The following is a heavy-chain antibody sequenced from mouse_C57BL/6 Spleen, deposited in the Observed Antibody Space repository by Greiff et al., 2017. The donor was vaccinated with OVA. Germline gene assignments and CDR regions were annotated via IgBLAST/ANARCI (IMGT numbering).Heavy chain of an antibody. Sequence: EVKLVESGGGLVQPGGSMKLSCVASGFTFSNYWMNWVRQSPEKGLEWVAQIRLKSDNYATHYAESVKGRFTISGDDSKSSVYLQMNNLRAEDTGIYYCTGTGNYVDWYFDVWGTGTTVTVSS. CDR3: TGTGNYVDWYFDV. D-gene: IGHD2-1*01. V-gene: IGHV6-3*01. CDR1: GFTFSNYW. CDR2: IRLKSDNYAT. J-gene: IGHJ1*03.